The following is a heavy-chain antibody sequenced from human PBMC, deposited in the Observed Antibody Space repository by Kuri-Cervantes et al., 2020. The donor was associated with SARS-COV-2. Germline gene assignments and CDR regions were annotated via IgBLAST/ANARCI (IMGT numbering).Heavy chain of an antibody. J-gene: IGHJ5*02. V-gene: IGHV4-34*01. CDR2: INHSGST. CDR3: ARGRQFWDIVVVVAARWFDP. Sequence: ESLKISCAVYGGSFSGYYWSWIRQPPGKGLEWIGEINHSGSTNYNPSLKSRVTISVDTSKNQFSLKLSSMTAADTAVYYCARGRQFWDIVVVVAARWFDPWGQGTLVTVSS. D-gene: IGHD2-15*01. CDR1: GGSFSGYY.